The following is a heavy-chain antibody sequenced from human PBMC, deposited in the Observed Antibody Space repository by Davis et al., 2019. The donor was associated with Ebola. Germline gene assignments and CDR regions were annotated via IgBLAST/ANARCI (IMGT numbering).Heavy chain of an antibody. CDR2: IKQDGSEE. J-gene: IGHJ6*02. Sequence: PGGSLRLSCAASGFTFSNYWMNWVRQAPGKGLQWVANIKQDGSEEYYVDSVKGRITISRDNAKNSLYLQMNSLRAEDTAVYYCARVTTVRMGGMDVWGQGTTVTFSS. D-gene: IGHD4-17*01. V-gene: IGHV3-7*03. CDR1: GFTFSNYW. CDR3: ARVTTVRMGGMDV.